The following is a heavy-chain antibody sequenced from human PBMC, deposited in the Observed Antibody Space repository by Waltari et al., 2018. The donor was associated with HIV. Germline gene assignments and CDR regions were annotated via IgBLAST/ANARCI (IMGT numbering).Heavy chain of an antibody. J-gene: IGHJ5*02. V-gene: IGHV3-53*01. Sequence: QPEQSGAHFLNPGESLQLSCALSGVLVSTTAMTWVRQRPGRGVGWVGALYSRGLTFRPFPVEARFTAAKDESKNSVFLEMNYLRPYDTAIYYCARGVKYLDFVGSYWEADPWGQGTLVTVSS. CDR1: GVLVSTTA. CDR3: ARGVKYLDFVGSYWEADP. D-gene: IGHD2-2*03. CDR2: LYSRGLT.